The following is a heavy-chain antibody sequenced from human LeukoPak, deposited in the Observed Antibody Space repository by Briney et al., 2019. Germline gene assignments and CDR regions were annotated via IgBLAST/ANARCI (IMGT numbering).Heavy chain of an antibody. D-gene: IGHD3-9*01. J-gene: IGHJ4*02. CDR2: IYYSGST. V-gene: IGHV4-39*07. CDR1: GGSISSSSYY. Sequence: SETLSLTCTVSGGSISSSSYYWGWIRQPPGKGLEWIGSIYYSGSTYYNPSLKSRVTISVDTSKNQFSLKLSSVTAADTAVYYCARDRDQGNHDILTGYYFPDFGYWGQGTLVTVSS. CDR3: ARDRDQGNHDILTGYYFPDFGY.